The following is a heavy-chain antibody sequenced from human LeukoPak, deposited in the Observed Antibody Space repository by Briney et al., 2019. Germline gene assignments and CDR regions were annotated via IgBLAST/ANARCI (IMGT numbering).Heavy chain of an antibody. CDR1: SVFISSGGYS. V-gene: IGHV4-61*08. CDR3: ARVSGSSGWYYFDY. D-gene: IGHD6-19*01. Sequence: SETLSLTCAVSSVFISSGGYSWSWIRQPPGKGLEWIGYISNSGSTNYNPSLKSRVTISADTSKNQFSLKLSSVTAADTAVYYCARVSGSSGWYYFDYWGQGTLVTVSS. CDR2: ISNSGST. J-gene: IGHJ4*02.